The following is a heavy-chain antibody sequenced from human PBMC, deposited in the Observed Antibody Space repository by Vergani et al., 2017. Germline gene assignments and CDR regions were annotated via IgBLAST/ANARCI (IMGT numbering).Heavy chain of an antibody. CDR1: GFTFSSYA. J-gene: IGHJ4*01. Sequence: EVQLLESGGGLVQPGGSLRLSCAASGFTFSSYAMSWVRQAPGKGLEWVSSISGSGGSTYYADSVKGRFTISRDNSKNTLYLQMNSLRAEDTAVYYCARADGRNDWFDYWGQRTLVTVSS. V-gene: IGHV3-23*01. CDR2: ISGSGGST. D-gene: IGHD3-9*01. CDR3: ARADGRNDWFDY.